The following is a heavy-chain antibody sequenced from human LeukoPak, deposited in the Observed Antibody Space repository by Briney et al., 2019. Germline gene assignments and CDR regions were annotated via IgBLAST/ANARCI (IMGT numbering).Heavy chain of an antibody. CDR1: GFTFSRYS. CDR3: ARGEYHQDGIGYNRFDN. J-gene: IGHJ4*02. V-gene: IGHV3-21*06. Sequence: GGSLRLSCAASGFTFSRYSMNWVRQAPGKGLEWVSSISGTGSYKYYADTVKGRFTISRDNAENSVFLQMRSLRPEDTAVYYCARGEYHQDGIGYNRFDNWGQGALVTVSS. CDR2: ISGTGSYK. D-gene: IGHD5-24*01.